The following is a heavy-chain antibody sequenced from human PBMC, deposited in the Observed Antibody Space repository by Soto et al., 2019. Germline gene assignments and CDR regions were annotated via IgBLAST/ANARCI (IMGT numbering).Heavy chain of an antibody. J-gene: IGHJ4*02. CDR2: ISGSGGST. V-gene: IGHV3-23*01. CDR3: AKDRLFGSSRTTYFDY. CDR1: GFTFSSYA. D-gene: IGHD6-6*01. Sequence: EVQLLESGGGLVQPGGSLRLSCAASGFTFSSYAMSWVRQAPGKGLEWVSAISGSGGSTYYADSVKGRFTISRDNSKNTLYLQMNSLRAEDTAVYYCAKDRLFGSSRTTYFDYWGQGTLVTVSS.